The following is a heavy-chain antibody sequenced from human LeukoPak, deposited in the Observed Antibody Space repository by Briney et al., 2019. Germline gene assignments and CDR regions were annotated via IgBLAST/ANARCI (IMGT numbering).Heavy chain of an antibody. V-gene: IGHV4-4*07. D-gene: IGHD1-26*01. J-gene: IGHJ4*02. CDR2: IYTSGST. CDR1: GGSISSYY. Sequence: PSETLSLTCTVSGGSISSYYWSWIRQPAGKGLEWIGRIYTSGSTNYNPSLKSRVTISVDTSKNQFSLKLSSVTAADTAVYYCARHRSGSYYKSFYFDYWGQGTLVTVSS. CDR3: ARHRSGSYYKSFYFDY.